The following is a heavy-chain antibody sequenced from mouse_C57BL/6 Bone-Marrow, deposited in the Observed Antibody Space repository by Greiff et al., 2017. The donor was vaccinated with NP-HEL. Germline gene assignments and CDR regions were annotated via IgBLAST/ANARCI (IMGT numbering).Heavy chain of an antibody. J-gene: IGHJ2*01. CDR3: ARSGYDYDGYYFDY. CDR2: INPSTGGT. Sequence: VQLQQSGPELVKPGASVKISCKASGYSFTGYYMNWVKQSPEKSLEWIGEINPSTGGTTYNQKFKAKATLTVDKSSSTAYMQLKSLTSEDSAVYYCARSGYDYDGYYFDYWGQGTTLTVSS. CDR1: GYSFTGYY. V-gene: IGHV1-42*01. D-gene: IGHD2-4*01.